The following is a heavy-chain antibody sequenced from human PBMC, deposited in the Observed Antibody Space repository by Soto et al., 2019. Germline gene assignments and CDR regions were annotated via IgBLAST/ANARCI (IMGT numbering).Heavy chain of an antibody. Sequence: QVQLVESGGGVVQPGRSLRLSCAASGFTFSSYGMHWVRQAPGKGLEWVAVISYDGSNKYYADSVKGRFTISRDNSKNXXYLQMNSLRAEDTAVYYCAKDAVAMARAYYYGMDVWGQGTTVTVSS. D-gene: IGHD5-18*01. CDR2: ISYDGSNK. J-gene: IGHJ6*02. V-gene: IGHV3-30*18. CDR1: GFTFSSYG. CDR3: AKDAVAMARAYYYGMDV.